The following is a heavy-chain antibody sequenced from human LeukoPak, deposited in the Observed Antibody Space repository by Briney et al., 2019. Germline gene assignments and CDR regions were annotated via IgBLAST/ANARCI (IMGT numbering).Heavy chain of an antibody. CDR1: GFSFSDYA. CDR3: AKPSGNCVDY. J-gene: IGHJ4*02. Sequence: GSLRLSCGASGFSFSDYAMHWVRQAPGKGLEWVAFIRFDGSRTDYADSVKGRFTISRDNSKNTLFLQLNSLRPDDTGVYFCAKPSGNCVDYWGQGTLVTVSS. V-gene: IGHV3-30*02. D-gene: IGHD1-26*01. CDR2: IRFDGSRT.